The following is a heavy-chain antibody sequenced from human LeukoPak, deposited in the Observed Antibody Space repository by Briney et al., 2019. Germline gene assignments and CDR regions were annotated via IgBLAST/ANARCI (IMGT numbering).Heavy chain of an antibody. CDR2: ISTNDGNT. Sequence: ASVKVSCKGSGYTFTNFGISWVRQAPGQGLEWMGWISTNDGNTKYSQRFQGRVTMTTDTSTNTAYMELRSLTSDDTAVYYCARDQGYYDSRGYYSMWFDPWGQGTLVTVST. J-gene: IGHJ5*02. V-gene: IGHV1-18*01. CDR1: GYTFTNFG. D-gene: IGHD3-22*01. CDR3: ARDQGYYDSRGYYSMWFDP.